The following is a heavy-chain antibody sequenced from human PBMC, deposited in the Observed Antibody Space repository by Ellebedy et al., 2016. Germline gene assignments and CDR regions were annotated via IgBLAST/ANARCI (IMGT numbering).Heavy chain of an antibody. J-gene: IGHJ4*02. V-gene: IGHV4-39*07. Sequence: SETLSLTXNVSGGSITSGGYYWGWIRQPPGKGLEWIGYSYYSGSTYYNPSLKSRVTISVDTSKNQFSLKLSSVTAADTAVYYCARDKDDDSGGTTFDSWGQGTLVTVSS. CDR2: SYYSGST. CDR1: GGSITSGGYY. CDR3: ARDKDDDSGGTTFDS. D-gene: IGHD3-22*01.